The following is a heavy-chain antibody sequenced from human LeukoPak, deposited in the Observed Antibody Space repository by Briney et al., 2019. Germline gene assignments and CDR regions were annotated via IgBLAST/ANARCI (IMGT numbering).Heavy chain of an antibody. D-gene: IGHD5-18*01. CDR3: ARAVGGLKRYSYNY. CDR2: INHSGST. Sequence: KPSETLSLTCAVYGGSFSGYYWSWIRQPPGKGLEWIGEINHSGSTNYNPSLKSRVTISVDTSKNQFSLKLSSVTAADTAVYYCARAVGGLKRYSYNYWGQGTLVTVSS. V-gene: IGHV4-34*01. CDR1: GGSFSGYY. J-gene: IGHJ4*02.